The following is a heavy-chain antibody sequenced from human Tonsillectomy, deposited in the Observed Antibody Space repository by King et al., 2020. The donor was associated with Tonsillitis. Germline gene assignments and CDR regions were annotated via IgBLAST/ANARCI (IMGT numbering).Heavy chain of an antibody. J-gene: IGHJ6*02. Sequence: VQLVESGAEVKKPGASVKVSCKASGYTFTGYYMHWVRQAPGQGLEWMGIINPSGGSTNYAQKFQGRVTMTRDTSTSTVYMELSSLRSEDTAVYYCAGHVAVAGNDPWYYYYGMDVWGQGTTVTVSS. CDR1: GYTFTGYY. V-gene: IGHV1-46*01. CDR3: AGHVAVAGNDPWYYYYGMDV. D-gene: IGHD6-19*01. CDR2: INPSGGST.